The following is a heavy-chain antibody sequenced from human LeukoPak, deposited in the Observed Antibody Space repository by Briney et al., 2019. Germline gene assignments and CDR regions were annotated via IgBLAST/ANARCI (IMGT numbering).Heavy chain of an antibody. CDR3: ARSGSMYYYDSSGYYY. D-gene: IGHD3-22*01. CDR2: ISSNGGST. CDR1: GFTFSSYA. V-gene: IGHV3-64*01. J-gene: IGHJ4*02. Sequence: GGSLRLSCAASGFTFSSYAMSWVRQAPGKGLEWVSAISSNGGSTYYANSVKGRFTISRDNSKNTLYLQMGSLRAEDMAVYYCARSGSMYYYDSSGYYYWGQGTLVTVSS.